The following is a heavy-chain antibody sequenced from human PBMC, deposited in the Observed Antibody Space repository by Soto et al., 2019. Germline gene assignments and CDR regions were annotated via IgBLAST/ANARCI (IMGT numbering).Heavy chain of an antibody. CDR2: ISSSSDYI. J-gene: IGHJ4*01. CDR1: GFTFSTYS. Sequence: EVQLVESGGGLVKPGGSLRLSCAASGFTFSTYSMNWVRQAPGKGLEWVSFISSSSDYIYYADSVKGRFTISRDNAKKSLFLEINRLRPEDTGPYFCARGGKYFYFWGQGSLVTVSS. V-gene: IGHV3-21*04. CDR3: ARGGKYFYF.